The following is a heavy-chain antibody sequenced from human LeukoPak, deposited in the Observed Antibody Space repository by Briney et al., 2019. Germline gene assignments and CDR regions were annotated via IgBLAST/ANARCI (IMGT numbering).Heavy chain of an antibody. CDR2: TYYMSKWIN. V-gene: IGHV6-1*01. D-gene: IGHD2-2*01. Sequence: SQTLSLTCAISGGSVSRSGAAWNCIRQSPSRGLEWLGRTYYMSKWINDYAVSVNGRITIIPDTSTNQFSLQLNSVTPEDTSVYYCARGLVPFYMDVWGKGTTVTVSS. J-gene: IGHJ6*03. CDR1: GGSVSRSGAA. CDR3: ARGLVPFYMDV.